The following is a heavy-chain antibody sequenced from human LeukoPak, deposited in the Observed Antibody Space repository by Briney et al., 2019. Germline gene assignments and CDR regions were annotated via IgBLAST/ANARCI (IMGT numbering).Heavy chain of an antibody. Sequence: PGGSLRLSCAASGFTFSSYGMHWVRQAPGKGLEWVAFIRCDGSNKYYADSVKGRFTISRDNSKNTLYLQMNSLRAEDTAVYYCAKGESHYFDYWGQGTLVTVSS. J-gene: IGHJ4*02. CDR1: GFTFSSYG. V-gene: IGHV3-30*02. CDR3: AKGESHYFDY. CDR2: IRCDGSNK.